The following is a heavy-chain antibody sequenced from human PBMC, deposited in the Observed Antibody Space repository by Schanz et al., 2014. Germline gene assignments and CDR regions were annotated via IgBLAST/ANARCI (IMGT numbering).Heavy chain of an antibody. J-gene: IGHJ5*02. Sequence: VQLVESGGGVVQPGKSLRLSCAASGFSFSDYYMSWIRQAPGKGLEWVSALSEGGGGTHYADSVRGRFTISSDSSKNTLYLQMSSLRADDTAVYYCAKAADWPVTRFDPWGQGTLVTVSS. CDR1: GFSFSDYY. D-gene: IGHD3-9*01. V-gene: IGHV3-23*04. CDR2: LSEGGGGT. CDR3: AKAADWPVTRFDP.